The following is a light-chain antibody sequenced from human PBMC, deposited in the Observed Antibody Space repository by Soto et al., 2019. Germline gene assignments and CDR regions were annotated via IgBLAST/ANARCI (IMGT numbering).Light chain of an antibody. CDR2: EVT. CDR1: SGDVGGNNH. J-gene: IGLJ3*02. Sequence: QSALTQPPSASGSPGQSVAISCTGTSGDVGGNNHVCWYQQHPGKAPRLIIYEVTERPSGVPDRFSGSKSGNTASLTVSGLQAEDEADYYCSAVAGSRVFGGGTKVTVL. V-gene: IGLV2-8*01. CDR3: SAVAGSRV.